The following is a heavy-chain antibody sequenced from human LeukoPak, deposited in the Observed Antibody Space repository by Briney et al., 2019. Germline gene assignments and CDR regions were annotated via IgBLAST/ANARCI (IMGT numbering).Heavy chain of an antibody. CDR3: ARDSGSYQGSFDY. V-gene: IGHV1-2*02. D-gene: IGHD1-26*01. CDR1: GYTFTGYY. CDR2: INPNSGGT. J-gene: IGHJ4*01. Sequence: ASVKVSCKASGYTFTGYYMHWVRQAPGQGLEWMGWINPNSGGTNYAQKFQGRVTMTRDTSISTAYMELSRLRSDDTAVYYCARDSGSYQGSFDYLGHGTLVTVSS.